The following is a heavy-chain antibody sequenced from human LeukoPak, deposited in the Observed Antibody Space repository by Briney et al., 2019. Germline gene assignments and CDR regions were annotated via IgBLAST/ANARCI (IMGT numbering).Heavy chain of an antibody. CDR3: GRAPPLERIGWYGEDEF. Sequence: PGGPLRLSCAGSGFPFGTYAMQWVRQAPGKGLEYVAAISGNGDKTRYGSSVEDRFTVFRDNSKNTVFLQMGSLRVEDTAVYYCGRAPPLERIGWYGEDEFRGQGTLVTVSS. V-gene: IGHV3-64*01. D-gene: IGHD6-19*01. CDR1: GFPFGTYA. J-gene: IGHJ4*02. CDR2: ISGNGDKT.